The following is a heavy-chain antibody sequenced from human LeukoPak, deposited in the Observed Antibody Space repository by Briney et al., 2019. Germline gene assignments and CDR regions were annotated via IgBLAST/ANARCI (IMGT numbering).Heavy chain of an antibody. V-gene: IGHV1-2*02. CDR2: IHPNSCAT. CDR1: GYTFTGYY. D-gene: IGHD6-19*01. J-gene: IGHJ2*01. CDR3: ARDSCGGGGCHFGYFDL. Sequence: ASVKVSCKASGYTFTGYYMHRVRQAPGQGPEWMGSIHPNSCATNYAQQFQARVTMTRDTSISKASMELNRLNYEDTAVYYCARDSCGGGGCHFGYFDLWGRGTLVTVSS.